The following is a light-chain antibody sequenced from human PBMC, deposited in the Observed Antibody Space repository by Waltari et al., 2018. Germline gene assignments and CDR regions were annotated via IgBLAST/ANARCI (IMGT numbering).Light chain of an antibody. J-gene: IGLJ3*02. CDR3: SSYSGTSTWV. CDR1: HTDVGAYTY. CDR2: EVS. Sequence: QSALTPPPSLSGSPGQSITISCTGTHTDVGAYTYVSWYQQHPGKVPKLMIYEVSNRPSGVSNRFSGSKSGNTASLTISGLQAEDEGDYYCSSYSGTSTWVFGGGTKLTVL. V-gene: IGLV2-14*01.